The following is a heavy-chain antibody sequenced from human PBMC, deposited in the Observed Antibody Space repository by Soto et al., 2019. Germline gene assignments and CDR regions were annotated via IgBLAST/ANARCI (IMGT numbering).Heavy chain of an antibody. CDR1: GGSFSGYY. V-gene: IGHV4-34*01. CDR3: ARGARVVYAIASVYTWFDP. J-gene: IGHJ5*02. Sequence: QVQLQQWGAGLLKPSETLSLTCAVYGGSFSGYYWSWIRQPPGKGLEWIGEINHSGSTNYNPSLKSRVTISVDTSKNQCSLRLSSVTAADTAVYYCARGARVVYAIASVYTWFDPWGQGTLVTVSS. D-gene: IGHD2-8*02. CDR2: INHSGST.